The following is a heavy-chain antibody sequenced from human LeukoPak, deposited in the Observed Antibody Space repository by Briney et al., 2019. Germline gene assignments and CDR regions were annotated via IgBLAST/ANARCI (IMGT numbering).Heavy chain of an antibody. CDR2: IGTAGDT. D-gene: IGHD3-16*01. Sequence: GGSLRLSCAASGFTFSSYDMHWVRQATGKGLEWVSAIGTAGDTYYPGSVKGRFTISRENAKNSLYLQMNSLRAGDTAVYYCAKDVYYDYVWGSPMYYFDYWGQGTLVTVSS. CDR3: AKDVYYDYVWGSPMYYFDY. V-gene: IGHV3-13*01. CDR1: GFTFSSYD. J-gene: IGHJ4*02.